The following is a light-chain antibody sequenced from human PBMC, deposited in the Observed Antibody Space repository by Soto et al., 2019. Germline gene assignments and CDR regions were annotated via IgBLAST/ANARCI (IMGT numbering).Light chain of an antibody. Sequence: QSVLTQPASVSGSPGQSITISCTETSSNVGGSNYVSWYQQHPGKAPKLMIYDVNNRPSGISNRFSGSKSGNTASLTISGLQAEDEADYYCSSYRSGSTLVFGGGTKLTVL. J-gene: IGLJ2*01. CDR3: SSYRSGSTLV. V-gene: IGLV2-14*03. CDR2: DVN. CDR1: SSNVGGSNY.